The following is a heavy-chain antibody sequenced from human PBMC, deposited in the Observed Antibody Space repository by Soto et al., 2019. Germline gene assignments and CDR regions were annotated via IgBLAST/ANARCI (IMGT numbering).Heavy chain of an antibody. CDR2: IIPIFGTA. CDR3: ARDQEVRGVNSKGPLDY. D-gene: IGHD3-10*01. J-gene: IGHJ4*02. V-gene: IGHV1-69*06. Sequence: QVQLVQSGAEVKKPGASVKVSCKASGYTFSSYAISWVRQAPGQGLEWMGGIIPIFGTANYAQKFQGGVTITADKSTSTAYMELSSLRSEDTAVYYCARDQEVRGVNSKGPLDYWGQGTLVTVSS. CDR1: GYTFSSYA.